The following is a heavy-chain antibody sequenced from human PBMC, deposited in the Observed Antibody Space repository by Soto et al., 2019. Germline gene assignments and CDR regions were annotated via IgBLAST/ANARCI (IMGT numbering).Heavy chain of an antibody. Sequence: RIMKTKRKGLEWIGYIYYSGSTNYNPSLKSRVTISVDTSKNQFSLKLSSVTAADTALYYCARHPPESVNYGAGGYLAFWGQGTLVPV. CDR3: ARHPPESVNYGAGGYLAF. J-gene: IGHJ4*02. CDR2: IYYSGST. V-gene: IGHV4-59*08. D-gene: IGHD3-10*01.